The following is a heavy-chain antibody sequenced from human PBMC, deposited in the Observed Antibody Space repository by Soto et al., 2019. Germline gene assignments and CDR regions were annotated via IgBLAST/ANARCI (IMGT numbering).Heavy chain of an antibody. J-gene: IGHJ4*02. CDR2: IIPIFGTA. D-gene: IGHD3-16*01. CDR3: ASAPLEGGSAATSDY. Sequence: QVQLVQSGAEVKKPGSSVKVSCKASGGTFSSYAISWVRQAPGQGPEWMGGIIPIFGTANYAQKFQGRVTITADESTSTGYMELSSLRSEDAAVYYCASAPLEGGSAATSDYWGQGTLVTVSS. V-gene: IGHV1-69*01. CDR1: GGTFSSYA.